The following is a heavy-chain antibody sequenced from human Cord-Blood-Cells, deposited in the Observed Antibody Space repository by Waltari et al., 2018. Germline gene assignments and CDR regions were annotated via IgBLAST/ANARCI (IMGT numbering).Heavy chain of an antibody. CDR2: ISYDGSNK. V-gene: IGHV3-30-3*01. Sequence: QVQLVESGGGVVQPGRSLRLSCAASGFTYSRYAMPWVRQAPGKGLGWLAVISYDGSNKYYASSVKGRFTISRDNSKNTLYLQMNSLRAEDTAVYYCARDVTTVTFDYWGQGTLVTVSS. J-gene: IGHJ4*02. CDR1: GFTYSRYA. CDR3: ARDVTTVTFDY. D-gene: IGHD4-17*01.